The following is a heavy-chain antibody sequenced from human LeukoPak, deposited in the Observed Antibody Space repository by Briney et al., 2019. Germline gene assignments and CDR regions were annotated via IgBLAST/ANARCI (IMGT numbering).Heavy chain of an antibody. V-gene: IGHV4-34*01. CDR2: INHSGST. CDR1: GFTFSSYS. Sequence: LRLSCAASGFTFSSYSMNWVRQPPGKGLEWIWEINHSGSTNYNPSLKSRVTISVDTSKNQFSLKLSSVTAADTAVYYCARRDCSGGSCYSSSYYYYYYYMDVWGKGTTVTVSS. CDR3: ARRDCSGGSCYSSSYYYYYYYMDV. J-gene: IGHJ6*03. D-gene: IGHD2-15*01.